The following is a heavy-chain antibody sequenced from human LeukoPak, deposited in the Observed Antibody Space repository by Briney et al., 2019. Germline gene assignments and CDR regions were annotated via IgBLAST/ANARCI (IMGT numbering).Heavy chain of an antibody. J-gene: IGHJ5*02. CDR1: GFTFSNYW. CDR3: ARVAAARSFDP. CDR2: IKQDGSEK. D-gene: IGHD6-6*01. V-gene: IGHV3-7*01. Sequence: GGSLRLPCSASGFTFSNYWMNWVRQAPGKGLEWVAYIKQDGSEKYYVDSVKGRFTISRDNAKNSLYLQMNSLRAEDTAVYYCARVAAARSFDPWGQGTLVTVSS.